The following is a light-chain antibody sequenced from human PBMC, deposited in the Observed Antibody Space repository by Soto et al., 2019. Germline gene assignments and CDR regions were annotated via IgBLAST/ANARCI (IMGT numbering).Light chain of an antibody. Sequence: QSVLTQPPSASGTPGQRVTISCSGSSSNIGSNYVYWYQQLPGTAPKLLIYRNNQRPSGVPDRFSGSKSGTSASLAISGLRSEDEADYYCGTWDSSLSAWVFGGGTQLTVL. CDR2: RNN. CDR3: GTWDSSLSAWV. V-gene: IGLV1-47*01. CDR1: SSNIGSNY. J-gene: IGLJ3*02.